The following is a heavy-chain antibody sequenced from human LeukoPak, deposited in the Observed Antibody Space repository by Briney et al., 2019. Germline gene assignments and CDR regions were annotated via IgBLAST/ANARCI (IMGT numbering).Heavy chain of an antibody. CDR2: IKHDGSEK. Sequence: PGGSLRLSCAISGFTFNSYWMSWVRQAPGKGLEWVANIKHDGSEKYYVDSVKSRFTISRDNAKNSLYLQMNSLRAEDTAVYYCARDSRQLIYWGQGTLVTVSS. V-gene: IGHV3-7*01. D-gene: IGHD6-6*01. J-gene: IGHJ4*02. CDR3: ARDSRQLIY. CDR1: GFTFNSYW.